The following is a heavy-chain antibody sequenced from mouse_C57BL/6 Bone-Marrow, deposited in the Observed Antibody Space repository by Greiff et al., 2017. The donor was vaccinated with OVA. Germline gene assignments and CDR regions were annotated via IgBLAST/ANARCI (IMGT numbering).Heavy chain of an antibody. V-gene: IGHV1-82*01. D-gene: IGHD4-1*01. CDR3: ARRLGGLAY. CDR2: IYPGDGDT. Sequence: SGPELVKPGASVKISCKASGYAFSSSWMNWVKQRPGKGLEWIGRIYPGDGDTNYNGKFKGKATLTADKSSSTAYMQLSSLTSEDSAVYFCARRLGGLAYWGQGTLVTVSA. CDR1: GYAFSSSW. J-gene: IGHJ3*01.